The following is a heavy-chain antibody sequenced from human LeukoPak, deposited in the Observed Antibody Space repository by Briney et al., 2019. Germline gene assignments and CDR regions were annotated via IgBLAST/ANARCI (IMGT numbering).Heavy chain of an antibody. CDR3: ARAVYVWGSYRSAHFDY. J-gene: IGHJ4*02. CDR1: GGSFSGYY. V-gene: IGHV4-34*01. CDR2: INHSGST. Sequence: SETLSLTCAVYGGSFSGYYWSWIRQPPGKGLEWIGEINHSGSTNYNPSLKSRVTISVDTSKNQFSLKLSSVTAADTAVYYCARAVYVWGSYRSAHFDYWGQGTLVTVSS. D-gene: IGHD3-16*02.